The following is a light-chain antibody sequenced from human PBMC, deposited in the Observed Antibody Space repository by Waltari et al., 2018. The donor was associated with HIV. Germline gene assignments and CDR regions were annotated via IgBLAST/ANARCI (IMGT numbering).Light chain of an antibody. V-gene: IGLV1-47*01. Sequence: QSVLTQPPSTSGTPGQGVTISCSGSSSNIGRNYVYWYRHLPGTTPKLLIYRSDQRPAGVPYRFSASKSGTSASRGISGLQSEDEAVYYCAAWDHGLTGPNWVFGGGTRLTVL. CDR2: RSD. CDR1: SSNIGRNY. CDR3: AAWDHGLTGPNWV. J-gene: IGLJ3*02.